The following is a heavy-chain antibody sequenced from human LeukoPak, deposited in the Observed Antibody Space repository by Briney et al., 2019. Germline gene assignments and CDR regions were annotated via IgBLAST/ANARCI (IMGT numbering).Heavy chain of an antibody. CDR1: GFTFSNYA. D-gene: IGHD6-19*01. CDR3: ARRSGVAVAGAFDY. J-gene: IGHJ4*02. CDR2: ISGSGGST. Sequence: GGSLRLSCAASGFTFSNYAMSWVRQAPGKGLEWVSGISGSGGSTYYADSVKGRFTISRDNSKNTLHLQMNSLRAEDTAVYFCARRSGVAVAGAFDYWGQGTLVTVSS. V-gene: IGHV3-23*01.